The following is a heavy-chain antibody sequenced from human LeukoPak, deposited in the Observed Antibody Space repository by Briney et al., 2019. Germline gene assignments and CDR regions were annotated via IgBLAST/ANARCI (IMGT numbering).Heavy chain of an antibody. CDR1: GFTFSSYG. J-gene: IGHJ5*02. CDR3: AKDPDWIALAAAGTAWFDP. Sequence: GGSLRLSCAASGFTFSSYGMSWVRQAPGKGLEWVSAISGSGGSTYYADSVKGRFTISRDNSKNTLYLQMDSLRAEDTAVYYCAKDPDWIALAAAGTAWFDPWGQGTLVTVSS. CDR2: ISGSGGST. V-gene: IGHV3-23*01. D-gene: IGHD6-13*01.